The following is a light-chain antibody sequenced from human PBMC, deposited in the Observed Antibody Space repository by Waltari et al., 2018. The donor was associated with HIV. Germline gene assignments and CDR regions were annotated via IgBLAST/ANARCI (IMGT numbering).Light chain of an antibody. Sequence: ETVMTQSPSALSVSPGERVTLSCRASQNISTSLAWYQQKPGQSPRLRIYDASARATGVPARFSGSGSGTEFTLHISALQSEDLAVYFCQEYEKWPLTFGPGSKVNIK. CDR1: QNISTS. J-gene: IGKJ3*01. CDR2: DAS. CDR3: QEYEKWPLT. V-gene: IGKV3-15*01.